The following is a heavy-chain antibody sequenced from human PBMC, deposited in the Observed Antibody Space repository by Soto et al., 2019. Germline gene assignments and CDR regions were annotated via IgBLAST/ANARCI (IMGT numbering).Heavy chain of an antibody. D-gene: IGHD6-6*01. CDR3: ARGSSIAGLYYGMDV. CDR1: GGSISSGGYY. J-gene: IGHJ6*02. CDR2: NYYSGIT. Sequence: QVQLQESGPGLVKPSQTLSLTCTVSGGSISSGGYYWTWIRQHPGKGLEWIGYNYYSGITYYNPSLQSRVTISLDTSKNQFSVKLSSVTAADTAVYYCARGSSIAGLYYGMDVWGQGTTVTVSS. V-gene: IGHV4-31*03.